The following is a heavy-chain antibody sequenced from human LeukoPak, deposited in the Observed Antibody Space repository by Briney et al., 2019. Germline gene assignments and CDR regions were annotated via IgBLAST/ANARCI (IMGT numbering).Heavy chain of an antibody. CDR1: GFTLSSYA. V-gene: IGHV3-23*01. CDR2: ISGSGGST. Sequence: GGSLRLSCAASGFTLSSYAMSWVRQAPGKGLEWVSAISGSGGSTYYADSVKGRFTISRDNSKNTLYLQMNSLRAEDTAVYYCAKGTGGSYSPYYFDYWGQGTLVTVSS. D-gene: IGHD1-26*01. CDR3: AKGTGGSYSPYYFDY. J-gene: IGHJ4*02.